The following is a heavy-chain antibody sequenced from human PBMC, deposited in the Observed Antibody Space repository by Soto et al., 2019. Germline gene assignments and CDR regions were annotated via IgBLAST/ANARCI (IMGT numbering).Heavy chain of an antibody. D-gene: IGHD2-8*01. J-gene: IGHJ4*02. CDR3: ARGGTTNGY. CDR1: GYTFTNFG. V-gene: IGHV1-18*01. Sequence: QVQLVQSGAEVKKPGASVKVSCKASGYTFTNFGISWVRQAPGQVLEWMGWISAYNGNRNYGQNFKGRVTMTTDTSRSTANMKMTSLRSDDTAVNYCARGGTTNGYWGQGTLVTVAS. CDR2: ISAYNGNR.